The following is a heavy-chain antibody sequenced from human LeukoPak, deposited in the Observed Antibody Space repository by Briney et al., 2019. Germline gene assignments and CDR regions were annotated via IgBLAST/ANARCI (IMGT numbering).Heavy chain of an antibody. CDR2: IYYSGST. Sequence: SETLSLTCTVSDGSLSSSSYYWGWIRQPPGKGLEWIASIYYSGSTYYNPSLKSRVTISVDTSKNQFSLKLTSVTAADTAVYYCARQTDGAGTAGGDYWGQGTLVTVSS. V-gene: IGHV4-39*01. D-gene: IGHD3-10*01. J-gene: IGHJ4*02. CDR1: DGSLSSSSYY. CDR3: ARQTDGAGTAGGDY.